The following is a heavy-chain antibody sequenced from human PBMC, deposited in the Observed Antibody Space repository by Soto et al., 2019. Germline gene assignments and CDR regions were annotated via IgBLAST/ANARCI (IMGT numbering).Heavy chain of an antibody. Sequence: QVQLVESGGGVVQPGRSLRLSCAASGFTFSNYGMHWVRQAPGKGLEWVAVILNDGSNRYHADSVKDRFTISRDNSKNLLYLQKNSVRAEDTAVYYCARDEEYSGNGIDVWGQGATVTVS. J-gene: IGHJ6*02. V-gene: IGHV3-33*01. D-gene: IGHD3-10*01. CDR2: ILNDGSNR. CDR3: ARDEEYSGNGIDV. CDR1: GFTFSNYG.